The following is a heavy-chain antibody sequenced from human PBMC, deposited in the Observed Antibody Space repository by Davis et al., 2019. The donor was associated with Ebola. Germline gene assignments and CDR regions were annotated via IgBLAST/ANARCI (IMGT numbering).Heavy chain of an antibody. CDR2: ISSSSSTI. V-gene: IGHV3-48*02. J-gene: IGHJ4*02. CDR1: GFTFSSYS. CDR3: ARGTVTTFDY. Sequence: GESLKISCAASGFTFSSYSMNWVRQAPGKGLEWVSSISSSSSTIYYADSVKGRFTISSDNAKNSLYLQMNSLGDEDTAVYYCARGTVTTFDYWGQGTRVTGSS. D-gene: IGHD4-11*01.